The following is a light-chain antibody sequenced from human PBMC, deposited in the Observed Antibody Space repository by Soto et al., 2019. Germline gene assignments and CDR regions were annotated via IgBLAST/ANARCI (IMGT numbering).Light chain of an antibody. CDR3: AAWDDSLRVV. CDR2: SNN. V-gene: IGLV1-44*01. Sequence: QSVLTQPPSESRTPGQRVTISCSGSSSNIGSNTVNWYQQLPGTAPKLLIYSNNQRPSGVPDRFSGSKSGTSASLAISGLQSEDETDYYCAAWDDSLRVVFGGGTKVTLL. CDR1: SSNIGSNT. J-gene: IGLJ2*01.